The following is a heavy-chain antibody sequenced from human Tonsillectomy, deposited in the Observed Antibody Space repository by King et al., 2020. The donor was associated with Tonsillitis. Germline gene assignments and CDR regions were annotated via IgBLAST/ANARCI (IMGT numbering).Heavy chain of an antibody. J-gene: IGHJ6*02. CDR3: AIGSGGYSYGSYFSLVMVV. Sequence: QLVQSGAEVKKPGSSVKVSCKASGGTFSRYAISWVRQAPGQGLEWMGGIIPIFGTANYAQKFQGRVTITADESTRTAYMELSSLRSEDTGVYYCAIGSGGYSYGSYFSLVMVVWCQGTPVTVSS. D-gene: IGHD5-18*01. V-gene: IGHV1-69*12. CDR2: IIPIFGTA. CDR1: GGTFSRYA.